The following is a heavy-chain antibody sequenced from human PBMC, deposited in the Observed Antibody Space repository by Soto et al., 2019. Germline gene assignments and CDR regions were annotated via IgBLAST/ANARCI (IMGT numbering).Heavy chain of an antibody. CDR3: ARGESMLPSILTSPLDF. V-gene: IGHV4-59*12. J-gene: IGHJ4*02. D-gene: IGHD2-15*01. CDR2: VYYGGGT. CDR1: GGSLRGYS. Sequence: LSLTCTVSGGSLRGYSWSWIRQSPGKGLEWIGYVYYGGGTNYSPSLTSRATISVDTTENQFSLRLNSVTAADTAVYFCARGESMLPSILTSPLDFWGQGILVTVSS.